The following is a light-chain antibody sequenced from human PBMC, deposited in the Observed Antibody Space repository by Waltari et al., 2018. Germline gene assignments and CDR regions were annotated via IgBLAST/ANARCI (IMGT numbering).Light chain of an antibody. J-gene: IGLJ3*02. Sequence: QSVLTQPPSMSGAPGQRVTISCPGSSSNIGAGHDVHWYQVFPGTAPKLLIDGNNNRPSGVPDRFSGSKSDTSASLAIGGLQAEDEADYYCQSFDIRLSGGVVFGGGTKVTVL. V-gene: IGLV1-40*01. CDR3: QSFDIRLSGGVV. CDR2: GNN. CDR1: SSNIGAGHD.